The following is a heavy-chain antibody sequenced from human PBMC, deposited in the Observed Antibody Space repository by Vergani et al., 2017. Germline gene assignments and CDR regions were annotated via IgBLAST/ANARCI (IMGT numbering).Heavy chain of an antibody. Sequence: QVTLKESGPVLVKPTETLTLTCTVSGFSLSNARMGVSWIRQPPGKALEWLAHIFSNDEKSYSTSLKSRLTISKDTSKSQVVLTMTNMDPVDTATYYCARIRSHQYFDWLFYFDYWGQGTLVTVSS. J-gene: IGHJ4*02. CDR2: IFSNDEK. CDR1: GFSLSNARMG. V-gene: IGHV2-26*01. D-gene: IGHD3-9*01. CDR3: ARIRSHQYFDWLFYFDY.